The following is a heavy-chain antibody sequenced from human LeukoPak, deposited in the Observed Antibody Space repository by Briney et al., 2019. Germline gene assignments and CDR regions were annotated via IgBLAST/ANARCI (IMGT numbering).Heavy chain of an antibody. CDR1: GFSVSSNY. D-gene: IGHD3-22*01. V-gene: IGHV3-23*01. CDR2: ISGSGGST. J-gene: IGHJ5*02. Sequence: GGSLRLSCAAFGFSVSSNYISWVRQAPGKGLEWVSAISGSGGSTYYADSVKGRFTISRDNSKNTLYLQMNSLRAEDTAVYYCAKNSNYYDSSGYYSWFDPWGQGTLVTVSS. CDR3: AKNSNYYDSSGYYSWFDP.